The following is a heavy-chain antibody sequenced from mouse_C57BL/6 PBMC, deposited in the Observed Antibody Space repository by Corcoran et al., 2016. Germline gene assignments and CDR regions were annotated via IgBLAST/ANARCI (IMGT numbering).Heavy chain of an antibody. CDR2: INPNNGGT. CDR1: GYTFTDYY. V-gene: IGHV1-26*01. J-gene: IGHJ2*01. Sequence: EVQLQQSGPELVKPGASVKISCKASGYTFTDYYMNWVKQSHGKSLEWIGDINPNNGGTSYNQKFKGKATLTVDKSSSTAYMELRSLTSEDSAVYYCARDGEEWDYWGQDTTLTVSS. D-gene: IGHD1-3*01. CDR3: ARDGEEWDY.